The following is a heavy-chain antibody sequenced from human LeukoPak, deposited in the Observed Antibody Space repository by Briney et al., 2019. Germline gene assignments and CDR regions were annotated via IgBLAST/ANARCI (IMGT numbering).Heavy chain of an antibody. Sequence: SETLSLTCTVSGGSISSNTYYWGWIRQPPGKGLEWIGSIYHSGSTYYNPSLKSRVTISVDTSKNQFSLKLSSATAADTAVYYCARVVVTAIHYFDYWGQGTLVTVSS. V-gene: IGHV4-39*07. CDR1: GGSISSNTYY. CDR2: IYHSGST. J-gene: IGHJ4*02. D-gene: IGHD2-21*02. CDR3: ARVVVTAIHYFDY.